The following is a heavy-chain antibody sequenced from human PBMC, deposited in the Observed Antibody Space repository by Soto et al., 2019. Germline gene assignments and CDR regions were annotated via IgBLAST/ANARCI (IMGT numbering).Heavy chain of an antibody. D-gene: IGHD2-21*02. CDR1: GGSISCGDYH. Sequence: SETLSLTCTVSGGSISCGDYHWGWIRQPPGKGLEWIGSIYYSGSTYNNPSLKSRVSMSVDTSKNQFSLKLRSVTAADTALYYCARQRTSGVTQAYFDSWGQGSLVTVSS. CDR2: IYYSGST. J-gene: IGHJ4*02. CDR3: ARQRTSGVTQAYFDS. V-gene: IGHV4-39*01.